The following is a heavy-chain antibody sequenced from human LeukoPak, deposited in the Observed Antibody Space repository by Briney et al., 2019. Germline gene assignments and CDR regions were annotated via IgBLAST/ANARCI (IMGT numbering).Heavy chain of an antibody. CDR2: ISSSSSYI. J-gene: IGHJ3*02. D-gene: IGHD6-19*01. Sequence: GGSLRLSYAASGFTFSSYNMNWVRQAPGKGLEWVSSISSSSSYIYYADSVKGRFTISRDNAKNSLYLQMNSLRAEDTAVYYCARSGYSSALRAFDIWGQGTMVTVSS. V-gene: IGHV3-21*01. CDR1: GFTFSSYN. CDR3: ARSGYSSALRAFDI.